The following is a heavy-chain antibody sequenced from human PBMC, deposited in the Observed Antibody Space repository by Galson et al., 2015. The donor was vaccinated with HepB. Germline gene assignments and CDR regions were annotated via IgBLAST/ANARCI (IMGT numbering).Heavy chain of an antibody. V-gene: IGHV3-9*01. CDR1: GFTFDYYA. D-gene: IGHD2-2*01. Sequence: SLRLSCAASGFTFDYYAMHWVRQAPGKGLEWVSGISWNSGRIGYADSVKGRFTISRDNAQNSLYLQMNSLRAEDTALYYCAKDIGTSLGGVPAAIYAFHIWGQGTMVTVSS. CDR3: AKDIGTSLGGVPAAIYAFHI. CDR2: ISWNSGRI. J-gene: IGHJ3*02.